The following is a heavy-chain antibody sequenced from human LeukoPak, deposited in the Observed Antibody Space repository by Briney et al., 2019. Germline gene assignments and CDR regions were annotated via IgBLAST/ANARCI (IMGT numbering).Heavy chain of an antibody. V-gene: IGHV1-24*01. CDR2: FDPEEGET. J-gene: IGHJ4*02. D-gene: IGHD4-17*01. CDR3: AALRFRYGDYPN. Sequence: ASVKVSCKVSGYTLNELSMHWVRQAPGKGLEWMGGFDPEEGETIYTKKFQGRVTMTEDTSTDTAYMELSSLRSEDTAVYYCAALRFRYGDYPNWGQGTLVTVSS. CDR1: GYTLNELS.